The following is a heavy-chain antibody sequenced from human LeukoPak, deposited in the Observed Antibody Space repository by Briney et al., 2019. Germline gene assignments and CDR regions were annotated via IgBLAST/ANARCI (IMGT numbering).Heavy chain of an antibody. Sequence: SETLSLTCTVSGASVSSGLYYWSWIRQSPGKGLEWIGRIYYSGSTDCNTSLKSRVTISVDTSKNQFSLKLNSVTAADTAVYFCARGANSSWALDYWGQGTLVTVSS. CDR2: IYYSGST. J-gene: IGHJ4*02. CDR3: ARGANSSWALDY. CDR1: GASVSSGLYY. D-gene: IGHD6-13*01. V-gene: IGHV4-61*01.